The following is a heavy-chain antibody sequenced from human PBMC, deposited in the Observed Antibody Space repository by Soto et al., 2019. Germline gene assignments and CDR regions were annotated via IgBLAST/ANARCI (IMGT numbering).Heavy chain of an antibody. CDR1: GYSFTAYF. V-gene: IGHV1-46*01. CDR2: VHPSGGNT. D-gene: IGHD6-6*01. J-gene: IGHJ4*02. CDR3: VRAPYSSSSFFFDY. Sequence: QVQVVQSGTEVKKAGASVKVSCKASGYSFTAYFMHWVRQAPGQGLEWMGIVHPSGGNTNYAQKFQGRVTMTWDTSTTTVYMELSSLRSDDTAVYYCVRAPYSSSSFFFDYWGQGTPVTVSS.